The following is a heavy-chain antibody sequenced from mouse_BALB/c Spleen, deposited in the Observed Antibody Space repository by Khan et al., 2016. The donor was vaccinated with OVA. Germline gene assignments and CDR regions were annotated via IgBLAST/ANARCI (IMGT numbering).Heavy chain of an antibody. CDR2: ISSGGST. Sequence: EVMLVESGGGLVKPGGSLKLSCAASGFTFSNYAMSWVRQTPEKRLEWVASISSGGSTYYPDSVKGRFTISRDNARNIRYRQISSLRSEDTAIYYCARDYWFAYWGQGTLVTVSA. J-gene: IGHJ3*01. CDR1: GFTFSNYA. CDR3: ARDYWFAY. V-gene: IGHV5-6-5*01.